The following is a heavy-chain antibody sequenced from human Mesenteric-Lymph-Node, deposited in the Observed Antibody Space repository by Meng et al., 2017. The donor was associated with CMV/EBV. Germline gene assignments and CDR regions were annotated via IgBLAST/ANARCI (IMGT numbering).Heavy chain of an antibody. J-gene: IGHJ6*02. Sequence: GGSLRLSCEASGFTFSGVEMNWVRQAPGKGLEWISYISSSGSSIYYADSVKGRFTISRDNAKNSLYLQMNSLRAEDTAVYFCAKDGGYCSSAGCYLQGLNRVDVWGQGTTVTVSS. CDR1: GFTFSGVE. V-gene: IGHV3-48*03. D-gene: IGHD2-2*03. CDR3: AKDGGYCSSAGCYLQGLNRVDV. CDR2: ISSSGSSI.